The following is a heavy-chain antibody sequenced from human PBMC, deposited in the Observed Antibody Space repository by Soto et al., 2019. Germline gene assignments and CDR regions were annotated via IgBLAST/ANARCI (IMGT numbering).Heavy chain of an antibody. CDR3: AKVLEQWLGLGPPLGY. Sequence: QVQLVESGGGVVQPGRSLRLSCAASGFIFSGYGMHWVRQAPGKGLEWVAVISYDGSNKYYADSVKGRFTISRDNSKNTLYLQMNSLRAEDTAVYYCAKVLEQWLGLGPPLGYWGQGTLVTVSS. CDR1: GFIFSGYG. CDR2: ISYDGSNK. V-gene: IGHV3-30*18. D-gene: IGHD6-19*01. J-gene: IGHJ4*02.